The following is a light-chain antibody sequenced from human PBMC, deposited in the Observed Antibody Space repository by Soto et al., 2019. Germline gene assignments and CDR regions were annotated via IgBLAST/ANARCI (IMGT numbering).Light chain of an antibody. Sequence: QSVLTQPPSLSAAPGQTVTISCSGSRSNIGNNYVSWYQQFPGAAPKLLIYDSNKRPSGIPERFSASKSGTSATLGITGLRTGDEADYYCGAWDGSLELDLFGSGTKLTVL. CDR2: DSN. J-gene: IGLJ1*01. V-gene: IGLV1-51*01. CDR3: GAWDGSLELDL. CDR1: RSNIGNNY.